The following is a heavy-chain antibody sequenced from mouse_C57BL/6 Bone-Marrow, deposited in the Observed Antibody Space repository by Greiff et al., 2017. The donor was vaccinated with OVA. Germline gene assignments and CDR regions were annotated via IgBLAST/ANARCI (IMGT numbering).Heavy chain of an antibody. V-gene: IGHV7-1*01. CDR1: GFTFSDFY. Sequence: EVKVVESGGGLVQSGRSLRLSCATSGFTFSDFYMEWVRQAPGKGLEWIAASRNKANDYTTEYSASVKGRFIVSRDTSQSILYLQMNALRAEDTAIYYCARDARGMDYWGQGTSVTVSS. CDR2: SRNKANDYTT. CDR3: ARDARGMDY. J-gene: IGHJ4*01.